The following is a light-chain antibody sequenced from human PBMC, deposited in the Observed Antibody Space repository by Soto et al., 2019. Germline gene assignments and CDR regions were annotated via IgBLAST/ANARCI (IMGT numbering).Light chain of an antibody. CDR2: GAS. CDR1: QSVSSSY. CDR3: QQYDSSPIT. J-gene: IGKJ5*01. Sequence: ENELTQSQGTLSLSPLDRANLYWSPSQSVSSSYLAWYQQKPGQAPSLLIYGASRRATGIPDRFSGSGSGTDFTLTISRLEPEDFAVYYCQQYDSSPITLGQGTRLEIK. V-gene: IGKV3-20*01.